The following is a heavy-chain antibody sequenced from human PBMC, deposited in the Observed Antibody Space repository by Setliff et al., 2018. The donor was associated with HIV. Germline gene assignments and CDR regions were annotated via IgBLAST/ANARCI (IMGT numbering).Heavy chain of an antibody. Sequence: SETLSLTCAVSGYSISSGYYWGWIRQPPGRGLAWIGNIYHSGGTHYNPSLRNRVTISVDTSKNHFSLKLLAVTAADTAIYYCVTTDYFYGRNNFEYWGQGALVTVSS. V-gene: IGHV4-38-2*01. D-gene: IGHD3-10*01. J-gene: IGHJ4*02. CDR2: IYHSGGT. CDR3: VTTDYFYGRNNFEY. CDR1: GYSISSGYY.